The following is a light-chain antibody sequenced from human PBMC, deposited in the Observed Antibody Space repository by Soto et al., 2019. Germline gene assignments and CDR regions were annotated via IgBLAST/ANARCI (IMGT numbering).Light chain of an antibody. Sequence: EIVLTQSPGTLSLSPGERATLSCRASQKISRYLAWYQQKPGQAPRLLIYDASNRATAIPARFSGSGSGTDFTLSISSLVPEDVAVYYCQQRSNWPPLTFGGGTKVEIK. J-gene: IGKJ4*01. CDR2: DAS. CDR1: QKISRY. V-gene: IGKV3-11*01. CDR3: QQRSNWPPLT.